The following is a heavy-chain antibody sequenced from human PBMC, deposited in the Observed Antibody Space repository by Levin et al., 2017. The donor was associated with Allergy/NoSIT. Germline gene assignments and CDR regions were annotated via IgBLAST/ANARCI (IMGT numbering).Heavy chain of an antibody. V-gene: IGHV4-30-2*01. D-gene: IGHD2-15*01. CDR1: GGSISSGGYS. Sequence: SQTLSLTCAVSGGSISSGGYSWSWIRQPPGKGLEWIGYIYHSGSTYYNPSLKSRVTISVDRSKNQFSLKLSSVTAADTAVYYCALFTPLHCSGGSCYRSDWFDPWGQGTLVTVSS. CDR3: ALFTPLHCSGGSCYRSDWFDP. CDR2: IYHSGST. J-gene: IGHJ5*02.